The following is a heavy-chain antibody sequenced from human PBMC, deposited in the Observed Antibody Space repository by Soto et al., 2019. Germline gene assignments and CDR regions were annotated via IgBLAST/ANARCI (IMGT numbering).Heavy chain of an antibody. CDR2: ISSSSSTI. CDR3: ARVLIVVVPAAIDHYYGMGV. J-gene: IGHJ6*02. Sequence: GGSLRLSCAASGFTFSSYSMNWVRQAPGKGLEWVSYISSSSSTIYYADSVKGRFTISRDNAKNSLYLQMNSLRDEDTAVYYCARVLIVVVPAAIDHYYGMGVWGQGTTVTVSS. V-gene: IGHV3-48*02. CDR1: GFTFSSYS. D-gene: IGHD2-2*02.